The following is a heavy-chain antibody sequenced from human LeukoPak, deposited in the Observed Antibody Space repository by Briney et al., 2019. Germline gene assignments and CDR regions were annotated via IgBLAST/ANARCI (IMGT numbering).Heavy chain of an antibody. CDR2: IYYAGAT. J-gene: IGHJ4*02. CDR3: ARLFGYSYGFTDS. CDR1: GGSISSRSHY. V-gene: IGHV4-39*01. Sequence: SETLSLTCTVSGGSISSRSHYWGWIRQPPGKGLEWIGHIYYAGATYYNPSLESRITVSVDTSKNQFSLNLSSVTAADTAVYYCARLFGYSYGFTDSWGQGTLVTVSS. D-gene: IGHD5-18*01.